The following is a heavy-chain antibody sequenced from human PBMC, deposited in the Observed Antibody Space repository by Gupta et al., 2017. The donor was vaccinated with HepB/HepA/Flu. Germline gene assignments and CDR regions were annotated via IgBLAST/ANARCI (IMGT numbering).Heavy chain of an antibody. J-gene: IGHJ4*02. V-gene: IGHV1-18*01. CDR1: GYPFTSFG. CDR2: INPYNGKT. CDR3: ARDGVPGGYNSGRNPFDD. Sequence: QVQLVQSGVAVKTPGASVKVSCKASGYPFTSFGISWVRQAPGQGLEGMGWINPYNGKTKYAQSLQGRVNMTTDTSTSTAYMELRSLRADDTAVYYWARDGVPGGYNSGRNPFDDWGKGTRGT. D-gene: IGHD6-19*01.